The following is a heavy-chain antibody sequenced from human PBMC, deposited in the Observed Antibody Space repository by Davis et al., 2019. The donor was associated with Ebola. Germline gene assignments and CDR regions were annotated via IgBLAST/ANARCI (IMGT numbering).Heavy chain of an antibody. D-gene: IGHD1-26*01. J-gene: IGHJ1*01. CDR3: ARGGLYSGSYRRQRMFQH. Sequence: PSETLSLTCTVSGGSISSYYWSWIRQPPGKGLEWIGEINHSGSTNYNPSLKSRVTISVDTSKNQFSLKLSSVTAADTAVYYCARGGLYSGSYRRQRMFQHWGQGTLVTVSS. V-gene: IGHV4-34*01. CDR1: GGSISSYY. CDR2: INHSGST.